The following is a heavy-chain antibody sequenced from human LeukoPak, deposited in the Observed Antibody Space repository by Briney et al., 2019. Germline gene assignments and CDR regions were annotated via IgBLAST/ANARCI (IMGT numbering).Heavy chain of an antibody. J-gene: IGHJ3*02. V-gene: IGHV1-18*01. D-gene: IGHD1-1*01. Sequence: ASVTVSCKASGYTFIRYGITWVRQAPGQGLEWMGWISGYNGNTNYAQKLQGRVTMTTDTSTSTAYMDLRSLRSDDTAVYYCARTRYWNDASVAFDIWGQGTMVTVSS. CDR2: ISGYNGNT. CDR3: ARTRYWNDASVAFDI. CDR1: GYTFIRYG.